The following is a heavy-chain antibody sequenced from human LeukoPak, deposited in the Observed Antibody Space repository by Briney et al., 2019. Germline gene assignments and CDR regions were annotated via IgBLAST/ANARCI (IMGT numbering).Heavy chain of an antibody. CDR1: GFTLSGHS. D-gene: IGHD3-22*01. CDR2: NSPTSAYI. J-gene: IGHJ3*01. CDR3: ARTIYYYESTSYFSDAFDV. V-gene: IGHV3-21*01. Sequence: PGGSLRLSCAATGFTLSGHSMNWARQAPGKGLDWVSSNSPTSAYIYYQDSVKGRFTISRDDAKNSLYLEMDSLRAEDTAVYYCARTIYYYESTSYFSDAFDVWGQGTMVTVSS.